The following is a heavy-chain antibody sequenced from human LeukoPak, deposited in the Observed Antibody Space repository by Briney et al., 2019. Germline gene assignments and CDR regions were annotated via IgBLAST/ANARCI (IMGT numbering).Heavy chain of an antibody. CDR2: IYYSGST. CDR1: GGSISSSSYY. J-gene: IGHJ4*02. Sequence: PAETLSLTCTVSGGSISSSSYYWCWIRQPPGKGLEWIGSIYYSGSTYYNPSLKSRATISVDTSKNQFSLKLSSVTAADTAVYYCASPDSSGWAKGDYWGQGTLVTVSS. V-gene: IGHV4-39*01. CDR3: ASPDSSGWAKGDY. D-gene: IGHD6-19*01.